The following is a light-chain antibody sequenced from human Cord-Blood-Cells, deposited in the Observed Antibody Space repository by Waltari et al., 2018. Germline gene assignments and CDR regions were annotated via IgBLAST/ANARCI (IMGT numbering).Light chain of an antibody. CDR3: LQDYNYYT. Sequence: AIQMTQSPSSLSASVGDRVTITCRASQGIRNDLGWYQQKPGKAPKLLIYAASSLQSGVPSRFSGSGSGTDFTLTISSLQPEDFATYYCLQDYNYYTFGQGTKLETK. J-gene: IGKJ2*01. CDR1: QGIRND. CDR2: AAS. V-gene: IGKV1-6*01.